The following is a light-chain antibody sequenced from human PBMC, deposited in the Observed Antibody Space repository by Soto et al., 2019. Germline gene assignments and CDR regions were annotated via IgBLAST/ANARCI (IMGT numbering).Light chain of an antibody. CDR3: SSYTISSTYV. Sequence: QSVLTQSPSASGTPGQRVTISCSGSSSSFKTNSVQWFQQLPGTAPKLLIHNNNQRPSGVPDRFSGSKSGTSASLAISGLQSEDEGDYYCSSYTISSTYVFGSGTKLTVL. CDR1: SSSFKTNS. CDR2: NNN. J-gene: IGLJ1*01. V-gene: IGLV1-44*01.